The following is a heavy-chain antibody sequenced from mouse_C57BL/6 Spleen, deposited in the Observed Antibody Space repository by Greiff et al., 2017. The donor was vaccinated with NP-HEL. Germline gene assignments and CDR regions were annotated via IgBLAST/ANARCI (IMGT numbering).Heavy chain of an antibody. D-gene: IGHD1-1*01. Sequence: EVQVVESGGGLVKPGGSLKLSCAASGFTFSSYTMSWVRQTPEKRLEWVATISGGGGNTYYPDSVKGRFTISRDNAKNTLYLQMSSLRSEDTALYYCAREAYYGSSYGYWGQGTTLTVSS. CDR1: GFTFSSYT. J-gene: IGHJ2*01. V-gene: IGHV5-9*01. CDR3: AREAYYGSSYGY. CDR2: ISGGGGNT.